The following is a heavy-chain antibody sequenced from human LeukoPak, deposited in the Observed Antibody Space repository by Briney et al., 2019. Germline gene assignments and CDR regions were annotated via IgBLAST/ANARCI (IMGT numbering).Heavy chain of an antibody. V-gene: IGHV4-59*11. D-gene: IGHD3-10*01. CDR3: ARDSGYGSATC. J-gene: IGHJ4*02. Sequence: SETLSLTCSVSGGSISSHYWSWIRQPPGKGLEWIGYIYYSGRTNFNPSLKSRVTMSIDTSKNQFSLKLTSVTAADTAVYYCARDSGYGSATCWGQGTLVTVSS. CDR2: IYYSGRT. CDR1: GGSISSHY.